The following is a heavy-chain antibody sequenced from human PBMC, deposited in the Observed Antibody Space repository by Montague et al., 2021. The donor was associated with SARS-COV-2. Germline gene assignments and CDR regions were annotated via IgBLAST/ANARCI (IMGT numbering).Heavy chain of an antibody. CDR3: ARHALGYFDWLNEGYFDY. J-gene: IGHJ4*02. CDR2: IYYSGST. CDR1: GGSISSSSYY. D-gene: IGHD3-9*01. V-gene: IGHV4-39*01. Sequence: SETLSLTCTVSGGSISSSSYYWGWIRQPPGKGLEWIGSIYYSGSTYYNPSLKSRVTLSVDTSKNQFSLKLSSVTAADTAVYYCARHALGYFDWLNEGYFDYWGQGTLVTVSS.